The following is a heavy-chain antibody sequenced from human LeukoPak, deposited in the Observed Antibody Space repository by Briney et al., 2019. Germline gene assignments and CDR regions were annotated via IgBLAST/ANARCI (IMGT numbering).Heavy chain of an antibody. V-gene: IGHV3-21*04. CDR3: AKGDRRDGYNSGFDY. D-gene: IGHD5-24*01. CDR2: ISSSGSYI. CDR1: GFTFSTYS. J-gene: IGHJ4*02. Sequence: GGSLRLSCAASGFTFSTYSMTWVRQAPGKGLEWVSTISSSGSYIKYADSLKGRFTISRDNAKNSLYLQMNSLRAEDTALYYCAKGDRRDGYNSGFDYWGQGTLVTVSS.